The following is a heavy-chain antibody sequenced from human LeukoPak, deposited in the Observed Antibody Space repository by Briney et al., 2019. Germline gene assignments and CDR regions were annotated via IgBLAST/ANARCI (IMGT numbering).Heavy chain of an antibody. D-gene: IGHD3-3*01. J-gene: IGHJ4*02. V-gene: IGHV3-23*01. CDR1: GFTFSTYA. Sequence: GGSLRLSCAASGFTFSTYAMSWVRQAPGKGLERVSAVSGSAVNTYYADSVKGRFTISRDNSKNTLYLQMNSLRAEDTAVYYCVQSRFRSPYYFDFWGQGTLVTVSS. CDR2: VSGSAVNT. CDR3: VQSRFRSPYYFDF.